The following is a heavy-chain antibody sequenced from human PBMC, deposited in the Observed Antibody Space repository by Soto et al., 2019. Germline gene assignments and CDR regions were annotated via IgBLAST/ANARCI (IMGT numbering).Heavy chain of an antibody. Sequence: LSLTCAVSGYSISSGYYWGWIRQPPGKGLEWIGSIYHSGSTYYNPSLKSRVTISVDTSKNLFSLKLTSVTAADTAVYYCARIPVDTSMIYWLDPWGQGTLVTVSS. CDR1: GYSISSGYY. V-gene: IGHV4-38-2*01. J-gene: IGHJ5*02. CDR2: IYHSGST. CDR3: ARIPVDTSMIYWLDP. D-gene: IGHD5-18*01.